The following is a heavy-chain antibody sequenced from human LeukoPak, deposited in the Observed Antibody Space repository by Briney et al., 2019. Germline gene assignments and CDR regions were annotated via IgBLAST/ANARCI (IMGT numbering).Heavy chain of an antibody. J-gene: IGHJ4*02. Sequence: GGSLRLSCAASGFTFSSYGMPWVRQAPGKGLEGWAFIRYDGSNKHYADSVKGRFTISRDNSKNTLYLQMNSLRAEDTAVYYCAKLLSGYDRFDYWGQGTLVTVSS. CDR1: GFTFSSYG. V-gene: IGHV3-30*02. CDR3: AKLLSGYDRFDY. D-gene: IGHD5-12*01. CDR2: IRYDGSNK.